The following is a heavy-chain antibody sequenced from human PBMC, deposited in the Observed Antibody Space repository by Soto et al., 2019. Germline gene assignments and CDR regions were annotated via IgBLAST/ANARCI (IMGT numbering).Heavy chain of an antibody. V-gene: IGHV3-33*01. CDR2: IWYDGSNK. CDR1: GFTFSSYG. CDR3: ARELPKRYYFDY. D-gene: IGHD2-15*01. J-gene: IGHJ4*02. Sequence: GGSLRLSCAASGFTFSSYGMHWVRQAPGKGLEWVAVIWYDGSNKYYADSVKGRFTISRDNSKNTLYLQMNSLRAEDTAVYYCARELPKRYYFDYWGQGTLVTVSS.